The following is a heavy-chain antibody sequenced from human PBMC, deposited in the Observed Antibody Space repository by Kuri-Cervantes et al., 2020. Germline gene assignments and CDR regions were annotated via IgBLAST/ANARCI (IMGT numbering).Heavy chain of an antibody. D-gene: IGHD3-10*01. CDR2: ISGSGGST. Sequence: GESLKISCAASGFTFSSYAMSWVRQAPGKGLERVSAISGSGGSTYYADSVKGRFTISRDNSKNTLYLQMNSLRAEDTAVYYCAKPRDYYGSGLDYWGQGTLVTVSS. CDR1: GFTFSSYA. V-gene: IGHV3-23*01. J-gene: IGHJ4*02. CDR3: AKPRDYYGSGLDY.